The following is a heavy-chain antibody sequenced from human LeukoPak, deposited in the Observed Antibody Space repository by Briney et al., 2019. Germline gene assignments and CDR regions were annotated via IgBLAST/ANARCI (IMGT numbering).Heavy chain of an antibody. CDR2: IYPADSDI. CDR3: ARPMVRGKLAMYYFDY. J-gene: IGHJ4*02. Sequence: GESLKISCKGSGYSITNYWIAWVRQMPGKGLEWMGIIYPADSDIRYSPFFQGQVTISADKSISTAYLQWSSLKASDTAMYYCARPMVRGKLAMYYFDYWGQGTLVTVSS. D-gene: IGHD2-8*01. V-gene: IGHV5-51*01. CDR1: GYSITNYW.